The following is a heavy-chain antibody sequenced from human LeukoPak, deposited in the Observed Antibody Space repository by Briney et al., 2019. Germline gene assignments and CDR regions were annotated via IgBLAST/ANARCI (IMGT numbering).Heavy chain of an antibody. Sequence: GGSLRLSCAASGFTFSSYEMNWVRQAPGKGLEWVAFISYDGSNKDYAESVKGRFTISRDNSKNTLFLQMNSLRVEDTAVYYCAKVHLRIEIYAFDVWGQGTMVTVSS. CDR1: GFTFSSYE. CDR3: AKVHLRIEIYAFDV. D-gene: IGHD1-26*01. J-gene: IGHJ3*01. V-gene: IGHV3-30*18. CDR2: ISYDGSNK.